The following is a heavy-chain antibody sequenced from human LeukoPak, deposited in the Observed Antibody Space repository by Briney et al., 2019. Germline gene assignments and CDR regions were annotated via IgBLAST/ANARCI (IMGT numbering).Heavy chain of an antibody. CDR3: AKGSGINHYHWIDP. J-gene: IGHJ5*02. V-gene: IGHV3-23*01. Sequence: GGSLRLSCAASAFTFSNYAMNWVRQAPGKGLEWVSGISGGGGSTYYADSVKGRFTISRDNSKNTLYLQMDSLRAEDTALYYCAKGSGINHYHWIDPWGQGTLVTVSS. CDR2: ISGGGGST. CDR1: AFTFSNYA. D-gene: IGHD1-14*01.